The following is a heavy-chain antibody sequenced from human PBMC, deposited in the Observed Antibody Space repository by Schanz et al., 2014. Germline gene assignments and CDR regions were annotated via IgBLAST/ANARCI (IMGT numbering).Heavy chain of an antibody. Sequence: QVQLVQPGAEVKKPGASVRVSCKASGYTFTTYAMSWVRQAPGQGLEWVGWISVYTGNTKYGQKVQGRVTMTADTSTNTAYMELRSLRSDDTAVYYCAKAEYDILTDSYSRLDPWGQGTLVTVSS. CDR3: AKAEYDILTDSYSRLDP. J-gene: IGHJ5*02. D-gene: IGHD3-9*01. CDR1: GYTFTTYA. CDR2: ISVYTGNT. V-gene: IGHV1-18*01.